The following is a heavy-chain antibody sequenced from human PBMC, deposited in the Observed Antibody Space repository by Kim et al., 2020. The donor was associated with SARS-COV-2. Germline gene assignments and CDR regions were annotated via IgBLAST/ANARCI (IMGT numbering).Heavy chain of an antibody. CDR1: GGSFSGYY. V-gene: IGHV4-34*01. J-gene: IGHJ3*02. D-gene: IGHD1-26*01. CDR2: INHSGST. Sequence: SETLSLTCAVYGGSFSGYYWSWIRQPPGKGLEWIGEINHSGSTNYNPSLKSRVTISVDTSKNQFSLKLSSVTAADTAVYYCARGPRRYSGSRRAFDIWGQGTMVTVSS. CDR3: ARGPRRYSGSRRAFDI.